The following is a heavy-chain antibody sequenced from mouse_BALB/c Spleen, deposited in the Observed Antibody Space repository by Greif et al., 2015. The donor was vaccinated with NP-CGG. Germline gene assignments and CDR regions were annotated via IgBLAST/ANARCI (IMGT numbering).Heavy chain of an antibody. D-gene: IGHD1-1*01. V-gene: IGHV1S132*01. CDR3: ARDGILLQSSYYAIDY. Sequence: VQLQQSGAELVRAGASVKQTCKTSGYTFTSYWIQWVKQRPGQGLGRIGEIFPGTDTTYYNEKFKGKATMTIDTSSSTAYMQLSSLNSEGSSVYFCARDGILLQSSYYAIDYWGQGASVTISS. J-gene: IGHJ4*01. CDR2: IFPGTDTT. CDR1: GYTFTSYW.